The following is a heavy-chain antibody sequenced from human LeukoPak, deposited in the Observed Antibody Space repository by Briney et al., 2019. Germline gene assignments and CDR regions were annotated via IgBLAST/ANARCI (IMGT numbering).Heavy chain of an antibody. J-gene: IGHJ4*02. CDR3: ARYSGSYDSFDH. CDR2: ISYDGSKK. D-gene: IGHD1-26*01. Sequence: GGSLRLSCEVSGFIFTSYGMHWVRQAPGKGLEWVAVISYDGSKKYYADSVKGRFTISRDNSKNTLYLQMNSLRAGDTAVYFCARYSGSYDSFDHWGQGTLVTVS. V-gene: IGHV3-30*03. CDR1: GFIFTSYG.